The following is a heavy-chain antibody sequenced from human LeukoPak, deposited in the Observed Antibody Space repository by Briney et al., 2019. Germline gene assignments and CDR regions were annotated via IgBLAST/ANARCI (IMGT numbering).Heavy chain of an antibody. CDR2: INPSGST. J-gene: IGHJ4*02. CDR3: VRGSRVYCGGDCYYY. CDR1: GGSFSGYY. V-gene: IGHV4-34*01. D-gene: IGHD2-21*02. Sequence: SETLSLTCTFFGGSFSGYYWSWIRQPPDKGLEWIGEINPSGSTNYNPSLKTRVTISTDTSKNHFSLNLNSVTAADTGVYYCVRGSRVYCGGDCYYYWGQGTLVTVSS.